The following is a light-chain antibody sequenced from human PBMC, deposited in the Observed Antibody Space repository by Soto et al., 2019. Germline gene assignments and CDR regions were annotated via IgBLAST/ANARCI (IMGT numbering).Light chain of an antibody. J-gene: IGKJ5*01. CDR2: DAS. V-gene: IGKV3-11*01. CDR1: QTVRNNY. CDR3: QVRTNWSIA. Sequence: EFVLTQSPGTLSLSPGERATLSCRASQTVRNNYLAWYQQKPGQAPRLLIYDASNRATGIPARFSGTGSGTDFTLTINNLEPEDFAVYYCQVRTNWSIAFGRGTRLEIK.